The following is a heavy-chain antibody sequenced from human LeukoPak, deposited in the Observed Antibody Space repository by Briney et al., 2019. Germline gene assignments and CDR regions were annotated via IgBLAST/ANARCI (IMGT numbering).Heavy chain of an antibody. CDR3: ARASMRVTTAGLVDY. CDR2: ISSSSSYT. D-gene: IGHD6-13*01. J-gene: IGHJ4*02. V-gene: IGHV3-11*05. CDR1: GFTFSDYY. Sequence: VGSLRLSRAASGFTFSDYYMSWIRQAPGKGLEWVSYISSSSSYTNYPDSVKGRFTISRDNAKNSLYLQMNSLRAEDTAVYYCARASMRVTTAGLVDYWGQGTLVTVSS.